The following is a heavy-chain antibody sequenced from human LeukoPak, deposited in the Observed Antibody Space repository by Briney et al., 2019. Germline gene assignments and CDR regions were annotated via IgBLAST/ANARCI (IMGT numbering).Heavy chain of an antibody. CDR1: GGTFSSYA. Sequence: SVKVSCKASGGTFSSYAISWVRQAPGQGLEWMGGIIPIFGTANYAQKFQGRVTITTDESTSTAYMELSSLRSEDTAVYYCASSTKPGGWFDPSGQGTLVTVSS. V-gene: IGHV1-69*05. CDR3: ASSTKPGGWFDP. J-gene: IGHJ5*02. CDR2: IIPIFGTA.